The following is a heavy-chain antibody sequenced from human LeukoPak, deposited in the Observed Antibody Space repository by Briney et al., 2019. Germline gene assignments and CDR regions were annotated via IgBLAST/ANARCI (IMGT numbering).Heavy chain of an antibody. V-gene: IGHV3-23*01. CDR1: GFTFSSYA. CDR2: ISGSGDNT. Sequence: GGSPRLSCAASGFTFSSYAMSWVRQAPGKGLEWVSGISGSGDNTYYADSVKGRFTISRDNSKNTLYVQVNSLGTEDTAAYYCAKGSYYDSSGSFYFDYWGQGTLVAVSS. J-gene: IGHJ4*02. CDR3: AKGSYYDSSGSFYFDY. D-gene: IGHD3-22*01.